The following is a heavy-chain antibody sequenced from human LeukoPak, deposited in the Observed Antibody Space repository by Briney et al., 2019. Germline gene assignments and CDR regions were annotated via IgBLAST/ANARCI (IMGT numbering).Heavy chain of an antibody. D-gene: IGHD2-2*01. CDR3: AILRGGIYSSRDAFDI. Sequence: ASVKVSCKASGYTFTTNGVSWVRQAPGQGLEWLAWISPYDGDTNYTPDLRGRVTLSTDTSTSTAYMELTSLRSDDTAVYYCAILRGGIYSSRDAFDIWGQGTMVTVSS. CDR2: ISPYDGDT. V-gene: IGHV1-18*04. J-gene: IGHJ3*02. CDR1: GYTFTTNG.